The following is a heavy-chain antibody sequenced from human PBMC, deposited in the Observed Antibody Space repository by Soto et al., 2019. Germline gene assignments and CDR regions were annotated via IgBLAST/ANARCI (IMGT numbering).Heavy chain of an antibody. Sequence: GESLKIPCKGSGYSFTSYWISWVRQMPGKGLEWMGRIDPSDSYTNYSPSFQGHVTISADKSISTAYLQWSSLKASDTDLYYCASSMSGSYWSALDIWGQGTMVTVSS. CDR3: ASSMSGSYWSALDI. CDR2: IDPSDSYT. CDR1: GYSFTSYW. J-gene: IGHJ3*02. V-gene: IGHV5-10-1*01. D-gene: IGHD1-26*01.